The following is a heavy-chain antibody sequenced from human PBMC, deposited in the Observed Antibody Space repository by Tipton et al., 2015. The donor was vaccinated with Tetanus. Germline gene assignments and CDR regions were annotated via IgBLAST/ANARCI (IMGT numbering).Heavy chain of an antibody. V-gene: IGHV5-51*01. CDR3: ARAPYSSPGKYYFDY. Sequence: QLVQSGAEVKKPGESLKISCKGSGYSFNIYWIAWVRQMPGKGLEWMGIIYHTGGSYYNPSLKSRVTMSVDLSKNQFSLKLSSVTAADTAVYYCARAPYSSPGKYYFDYWGQGTLVTVSS. J-gene: IGHJ4*02. CDR2: IYHTGGSY. D-gene: IGHD4-11*01. CDR1: GYSFNIYW.